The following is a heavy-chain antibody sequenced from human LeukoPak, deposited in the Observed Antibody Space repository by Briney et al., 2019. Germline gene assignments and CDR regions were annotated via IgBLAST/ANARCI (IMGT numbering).Heavy chain of an antibody. J-gene: IGHJ4*02. CDR3: IMDRPGYYGRGY. CDR1: GFTSRDST. V-gene: IGHV3-73*01. CDR2: IKPKADNYAT. Sequence: GGSLRLSCAASGFTSRDSTIHWVRQASGKGLEWVGRIKPKADNYATAYVASLKGRFTISRDDSKNTAYLQLNSLKTEDTAVYYSIMDRPGYYGRGYWGQGTLVTVSS. D-gene: IGHD3-22*01.